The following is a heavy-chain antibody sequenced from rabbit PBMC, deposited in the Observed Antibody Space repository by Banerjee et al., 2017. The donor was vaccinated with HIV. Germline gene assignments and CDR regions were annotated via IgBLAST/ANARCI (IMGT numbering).Heavy chain of an antibody. V-gene: IGHV1S45*01. Sequence: QEQLEESGGGLVKPEGSLTLTCKASGFDFSSNAICWVRQAPGKGLEWIGCIYTGSSGSTYYASWAKGRFTISKTSSTTVTLQMTSLTAADTASYFCARDLAGVIGWNFNLWGPGTLVTVS. CDR1: GFDFSSNA. CDR2: IYTGSSGST. D-gene: IGHD4-1*01. CDR3: ARDLAGVIGWNFNL. J-gene: IGHJ4*01.